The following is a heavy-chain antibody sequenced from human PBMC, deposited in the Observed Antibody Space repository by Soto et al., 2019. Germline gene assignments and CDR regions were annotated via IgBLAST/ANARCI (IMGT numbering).Heavy chain of an antibody. V-gene: IGHV1-69*01. Sequence: QVQLVQSGTEVKKPESSVKVSCKPSGGTFSSYAINWVRQAPGQGLEWMGGIIPIFGTADYAQKFQGRLTITADASTRTAYMELSSLKSEDTAVYYCATGGKLELPDYWGQGTLVTVSS. CDR1: GGTFSSYA. D-gene: IGHD1-7*01. CDR3: ATGGKLELPDY. J-gene: IGHJ4*02. CDR2: IIPIFGTA.